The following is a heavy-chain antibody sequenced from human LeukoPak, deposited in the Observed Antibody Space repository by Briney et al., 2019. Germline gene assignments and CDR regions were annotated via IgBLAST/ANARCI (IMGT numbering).Heavy chain of an antibody. D-gene: IGHD1-26*01. J-gene: IGHJ4*02. CDR2: VSGSGGST. Sequence: PGGSLRLSCAVSGFTFSSYWMHWIRQAPGKGLEWVSSVSGSGGSTYYADSVKGRFTISRDNSKNMLFLQMNSLRAEDTAVYYCAKDLIVGALDYWGQGTLVTVSS. V-gene: IGHV3-23*01. CDR1: GFTFSSYW. CDR3: AKDLIVGALDY.